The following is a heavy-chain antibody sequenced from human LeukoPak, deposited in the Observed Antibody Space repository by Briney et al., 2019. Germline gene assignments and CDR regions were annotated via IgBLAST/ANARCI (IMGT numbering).Heavy chain of an antibody. D-gene: IGHD6-19*01. V-gene: IGHV6-1*01. J-gene: IGHJ4*02. CDR3: AREDGYSSGWYDY. Sequence: SQTLSLTCVISGDSVSSNSAAWNWIRQSPSRGLEWLGRTYYRSKWYSYSAVSVKSRIIINPDTSKNQFSLQLNSVTPEDTAVYYCAREDGYSSGWYDYWGQGTLVTVSS. CDR1: GDSVSSNSAA. CDR2: TYYRSKWYS.